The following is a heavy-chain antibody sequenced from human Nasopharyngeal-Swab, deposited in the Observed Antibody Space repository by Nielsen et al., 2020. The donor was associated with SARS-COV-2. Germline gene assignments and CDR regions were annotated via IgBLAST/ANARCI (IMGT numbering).Heavy chain of an antibody. CDR1: GFTFDDYA. CDR2: ISWNSGSI. CDR3: ATDGSDGPSY. Sequence: GGSLRLSCAASGFTFDDYAMHWVRQATGKGLEWVSGISWNSGSIGYADSVKGRFTSSRDNAKNSLYLQMNSLRAEDTALYYCATDGSDGPSYWGQGTLVTVSS. V-gene: IGHV3-9*01. J-gene: IGHJ4*02. D-gene: IGHD2-8*01.